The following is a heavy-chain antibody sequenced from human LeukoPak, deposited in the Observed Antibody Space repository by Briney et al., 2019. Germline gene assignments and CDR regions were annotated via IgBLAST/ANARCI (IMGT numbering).Heavy chain of an antibody. CDR2: ISDSGGI. V-gene: IGHV3-23*01. D-gene: IGHD6-13*01. Sequence: GGSLRLSCAASGFTFSNYAMSWVRQAPGKGLEWVSGISDSGGIYYVDSVKGQFTISRDNSKNMLHLEMNSLKVEDTAIYYCAKEIAAGGTPSFDFWGQGILVSVSS. CDR3: AKEIAAGGTPSFDF. J-gene: IGHJ4*02. CDR1: GFTFSNYA.